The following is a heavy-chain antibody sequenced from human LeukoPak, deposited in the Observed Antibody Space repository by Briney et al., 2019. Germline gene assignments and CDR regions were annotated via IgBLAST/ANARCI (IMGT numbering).Heavy chain of an antibody. CDR1: GFAFTSYA. CDR3: TKDQHYYASSGYYSDFTY. CDR2: ISGGYTST. Sequence: TGGSLRLSCAASGFAFTSYAMTWVRQAPGKGLEWVSAISGGYTSTYYADSVKGRFTLSRDDSKNTLYLQMNSLKTEDTAVYYCTKDQHYYASSGYYSDFTYWGQGTLVTVSS. D-gene: IGHD3-22*01. J-gene: IGHJ4*02. V-gene: IGHV3-23*01.